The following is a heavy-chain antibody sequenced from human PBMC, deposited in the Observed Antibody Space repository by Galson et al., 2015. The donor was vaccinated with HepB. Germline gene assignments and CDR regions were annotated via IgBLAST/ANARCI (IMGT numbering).Heavy chain of an antibody. CDR1: GFTFSSYA. CDR3: AKDHLPIRGVITDPFDY. D-gene: IGHD3-10*01. V-gene: IGHV3-23*01. Sequence: SLRLSCAASGFTFSSYAMSWVRQAPGKGLEWVSAISGSGGSTYYADSVKGRFTISRDNSKNTLYLQMNSLRAEDTAVYYCAKDHLPIRGVITDPFDYWGQGTLVTVSS. J-gene: IGHJ4*02. CDR2: ISGSGGST.